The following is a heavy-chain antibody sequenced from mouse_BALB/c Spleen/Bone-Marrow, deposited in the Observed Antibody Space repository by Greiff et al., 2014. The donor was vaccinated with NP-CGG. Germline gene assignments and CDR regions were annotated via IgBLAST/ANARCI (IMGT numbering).Heavy chain of an antibody. V-gene: IGHV5-6-5*01. J-gene: IGHJ2*01. Sequence: EVQLVESGGGLVQPGGSLKLSCAASGFTFSSFVMSWVRQTPEKRLEWVASISSGGSMYYSDSVKGRFIISRDNARNILYLRMSSLRSEDTAMYYCARDYYGSSHFDYWGQGSTLTVSS. CDR2: ISSGGSM. D-gene: IGHD1-1*01. CDR3: ARDYYGSSHFDY. CDR1: GFTFSSFV.